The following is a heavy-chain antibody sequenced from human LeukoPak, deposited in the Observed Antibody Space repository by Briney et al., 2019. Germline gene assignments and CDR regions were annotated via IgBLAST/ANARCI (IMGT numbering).Heavy chain of an antibody. CDR3: ARGISVYSSGWYYYYGMDV. Sequence: SETLSLTCTVSGGSVSSGSYYWSWIRQPPGKGLEWIGEINHSGSTNYNPSLKSRVTISVDTSKDQFSLKLSSVTAADTAVYYCARGISVYSSGWYYYYGMDVWGQGTTVTVSS. V-gene: IGHV4-39*07. J-gene: IGHJ6*02. D-gene: IGHD6-19*01. CDR1: GGSVSSGSYY. CDR2: INHSGST.